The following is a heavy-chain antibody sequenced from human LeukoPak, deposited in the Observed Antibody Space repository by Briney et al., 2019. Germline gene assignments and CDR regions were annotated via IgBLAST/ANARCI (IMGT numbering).Heavy chain of an antibody. Sequence: SETLSLTCAVYGGSFSTYSWSWIRQPPGKGLEWIGDINYSGNTNYNPSFKSRVIASIDTSKDQFSLKLNSVTAADTAVYYCARVRTYSSSSFDYYYYYMDVWGKGTTVTVSS. CDR2: INYSGNT. J-gene: IGHJ6*03. V-gene: IGHV4-34*01. CDR1: GGSFSTYS. CDR3: ARVRTYSSSSFDYYYYYMDV. D-gene: IGHD6-6*01.